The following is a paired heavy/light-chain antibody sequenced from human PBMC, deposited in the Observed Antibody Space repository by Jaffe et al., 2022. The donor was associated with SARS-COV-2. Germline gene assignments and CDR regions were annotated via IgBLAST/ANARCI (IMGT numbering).Light chain of an antibody. J-gene: IGKJ5*01. CDR1: QSISNF. V-gene: IGKV1-39*01. CDR2: AAF. CDR3: QQSYSTLT. Sequence: DIQMTQSPSSLSASVGDKVSITCRASQSISNFLNWYQQKPGKAPKLLIFAAFSLQSGVPSRFSGSGSGTDFTLTISSLQPEDFATYYCQQSYSTLTFGQGTRLEIK.
Heavy chain of an antibody. CDR2: INSDGSST. V-gene: IGHV3-74*01. CDR1: GFTFSSYW. J-gene: IGHJ4*02. D-gene: IGHD5-18*01. CDR3: ASGYAGGYSYGNWG. Sequence: EVQLVESGGGLVQPGGSLRLSCAASGFTFSSYWMHWVRQAPGKGLVWVSRINSDGSSTSYADSVKGRFTISRDNAKNTLYLQMNSLRAEDTAVYYCASGYAGGYSYGNWGWGQGTLVTVSS.